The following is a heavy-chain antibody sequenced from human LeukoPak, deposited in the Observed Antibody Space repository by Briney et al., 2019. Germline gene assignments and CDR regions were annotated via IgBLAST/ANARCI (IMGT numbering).Heavy chain of an antibody. CDR1: GFTVSSYG. CDR3: AKDASGSYWRTTYFDF. V-gene: IGHV3-30*18. CDR2: ISYDGSNK. D-gene: IGHD1-26*01. J-gene: IGHJ4*02. Sequence: PGRSLRLSCAASGFTVSSYGMHWVRQAPGKGLEWVAVISYDGSNKYYADSVKGRFTISRDNSRNTLYLQMNSLRAEDTAVYYCAKDASGSYWRTTYFDFWGQGTLVTVSS.